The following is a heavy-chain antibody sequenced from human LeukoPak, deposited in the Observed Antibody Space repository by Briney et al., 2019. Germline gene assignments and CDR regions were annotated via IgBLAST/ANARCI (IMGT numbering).Heavy chain of an antibody. D-gene: IGHD3-3*01. CDR3: ARRGTYYDFWSGYPFDY. CDR1: GGSFSGYY. Sequence: SETLSLTCAVYGGSFSGYYWSWIRQPPGKGLEWIGEINHSGSTNYNPSPKSRVTISVDTSKNQFSLKLSSVTAADTAVYYCARRGTYYDFWSGYPFDYWGQGTLVTVSS. J-gene: IGHJ4*02. CDR2: INHSGST. V-gene: IGHV4-34*01.